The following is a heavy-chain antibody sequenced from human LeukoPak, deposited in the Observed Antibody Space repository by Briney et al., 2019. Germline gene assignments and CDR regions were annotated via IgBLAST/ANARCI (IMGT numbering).Heavy chain of an antibody. D-gene: IGHD1-14*01. Sequence: KPSETLSLTCSVSGGSVSSYYWSWIRQSPGKGLEWIGYIHNSGRTNYNPSLKGRVTGFVDTSKNQVSLRLSSVTAADTAVYYCARHGTISSESYFDYWGQGALVTVSS. CDR3: ARHGTISSESYFDY. CDR2: IHNSGRT. V-gene: IGHV4-59*08. J-gene: IGHJ4*02. CDR1: GGSVSSYY.